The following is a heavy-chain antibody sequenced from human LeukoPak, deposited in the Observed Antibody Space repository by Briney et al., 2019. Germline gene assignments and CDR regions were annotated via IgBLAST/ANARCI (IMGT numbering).Heavy chain of an antibody. CDR1: GFTFSSYG. CDR3: ARDPALAGYSSGFIDY. J-gene: IGHJ4*02. V-gene: IGHV3-33*01. CDR2: IWYDGSNK. Sequence: GGSLRLSCAASGFTFSSYGMHWVRQAPGKGLEWVAVIWYDGSNKYYADSVKGRFTISRDNSKNTLYLQMNSLRAEDTAVYYCARDPALAGYSSGFIDYWGQGILVTVSS. D-gene: IGHD6-19*01.